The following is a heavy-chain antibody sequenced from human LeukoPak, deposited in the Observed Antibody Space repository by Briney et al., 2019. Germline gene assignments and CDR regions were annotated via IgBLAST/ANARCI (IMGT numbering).Heavy chain of an antibody. J-gene: IGHJ4*02. Sequence: KPSEPLALTCPVSGGSISSYYWSWIRQPPGKGLEWIGYIYYSGSTNYNPSLKSRVTISVDTSKNQFSLKLSSVTAADTAVYYCASAPPQPSGYYFDYWGQGTLVTVSS. V-gene: IGHV4-59*01. D-gene: IGHD3-22*01. CDR2: IYYSGST. CDR1: GGSISSYY. CDR3: ASAPPQPSGYYFDY.